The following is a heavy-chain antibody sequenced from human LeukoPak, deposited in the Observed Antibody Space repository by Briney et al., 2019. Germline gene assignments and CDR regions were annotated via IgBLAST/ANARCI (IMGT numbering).Heavy chain of an antibody. CDR3: AMSPPRPGYSGYDFDY. D-gene: IGHD5-12*01. J-gene: IGHJ4*02. V-gene: IGHV3-21*01. CDR1: GFTFSSHS. Sequence: GGSLRLSCAASGFTFSSHSMNWVRQAPGKGLEWVSSISSSSSYIYYADSVKGRFTISIDNAKNSLYLQMNSLRAKDTAVYYCAMSPPRPGYSGYDFDYWGQGTLVTVSS. CDR2: ISSSSSYI.